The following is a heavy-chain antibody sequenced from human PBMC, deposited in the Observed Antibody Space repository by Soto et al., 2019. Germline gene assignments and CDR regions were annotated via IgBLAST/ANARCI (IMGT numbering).Heavy chain of an antibody. CDR2: ISGSGVST. J-gene: IGHJ3*01. CDR1: EFTFSSYA. Sequence: EVQLLESGGGLVHPGGSLRLSCEVSEFTFSSYAMSWVRQAPGKGLEWVSTISGSGVSTYYGDSVKGRFTISRDNSKNTLYLQMNSLRVEDTAMYYCAKDRGVVVVVTTGGAFDLWAKGQWSPSLQ. D-gene: IGHD3-22*01. CDR3: AKDRGVVVVVTTGGAFDL. V-gene: IGHV3-23*01.